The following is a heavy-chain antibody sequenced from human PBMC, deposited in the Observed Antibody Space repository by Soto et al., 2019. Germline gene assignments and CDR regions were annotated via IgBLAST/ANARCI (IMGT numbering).Heavy chain of an antibody. J-gene: IGHJ4*02. CDR3: ARDLGVGAASDY. D-gene: IGHD1-26*01. Sequence: QVQLVQSGAEVKKPGASVKVSCKASGYTFTSYAMHWVRQAPGQRLEWMGWINAGNRNTKYSQKFQGRVTITRDTSASTAYMELSSLRSEDTAVYCCARDLGVGAASDYWGQGTLVTVSS. CDR1: GYTFTSYA. V-gene: IGHV1-3*01. CDR2: INAGNRNT.